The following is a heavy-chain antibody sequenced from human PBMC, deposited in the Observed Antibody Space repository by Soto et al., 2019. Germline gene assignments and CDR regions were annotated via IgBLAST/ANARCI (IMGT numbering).Heavy chain of an antibody. CDR2: ISAYNGNT. CDR1: GYTFTSYG. CDR3: ARDTPYRTTVTTFDS. V-gene: IGHV1-18*01. J-gene: IGHJ4*02. D-gene: IGHD4-17*01. Sequence: ASVKVSCKASGYTFTSYGISWVRQAPGQGLEWMGWISAYNGNTNYAQKLQGRVTMTTDTSTSTAYMELRSLRSDDTAVYYCARDTPYRTTVTTFDSWGQGTLVTVSS.